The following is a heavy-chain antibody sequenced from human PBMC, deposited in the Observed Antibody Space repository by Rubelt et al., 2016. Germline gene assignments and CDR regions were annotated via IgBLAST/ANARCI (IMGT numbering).Heavy chain of an antibody. CDR2: IYYSGST. CDR3: ASSTTVVTSFDY. J-gene: IGHJ4*02. Sequence: QVQLQESGPGLVKPSETLSLTCTVSGGSISSYYWSWIRQPPGKGLEWIGYIYYSGSTNYNPPLKSRVTISVGTSKNQFSLKLSSVTAADTAVYYCASSTTVVTSFDYWGQGTLVTVSS. CDR1: GGSISSYY. D-gene: IGHD4-23*01. V-gene: IGHV4-59*08.